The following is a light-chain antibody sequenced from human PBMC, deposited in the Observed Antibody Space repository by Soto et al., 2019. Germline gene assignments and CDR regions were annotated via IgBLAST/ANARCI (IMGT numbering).Light chain of an antibody. J-gene: IGLJ2*01. CDR2: EVT. CDR1: SSDVGSYNL. Sequence: QSALTQPASVSGSPGQSITISCTGTSSDVGSYNLVSWYHQHPGKAPKLIIYEVTNRPSGVSDRFSGSKSGNTASLTISGLQAEDEADYYCCSYAGRSTLVFGGGTKVTVL. V-gene: IGLV2-23*02. CDR3: CSYAGRSTLV.